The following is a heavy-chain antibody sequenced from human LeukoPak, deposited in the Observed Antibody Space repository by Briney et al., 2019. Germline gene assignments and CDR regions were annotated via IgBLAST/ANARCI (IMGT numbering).Heavy chain of an antibody. CDR1: GGTFSSYA. D-gene: IGHD2-15*01. CDR3: AREVVVAATYNWFDP. J-gene: IGHJ5*02. CDR2: IIPIFGTA. V-gene: IGHV1-69*01. Sequence: GSSVKVSCKASGGTFSSYAISWVRQAPGQGLEWMGGIIPIFGTANCAQKFQGRVTITADESTSTAYMELSSLRSEDTAVYYCAREVVVAATYNWFDPWGQGTLVTVSS.